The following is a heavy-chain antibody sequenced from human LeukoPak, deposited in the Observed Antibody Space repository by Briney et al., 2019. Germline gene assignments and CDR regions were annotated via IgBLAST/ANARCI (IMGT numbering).Heavy chain of an antibody. V-gene: IGHV1-18*01. CDR2: ISAYNANT. CDR1: GYTFTSYG. D-gene: IGHD3-22*01. Sequence: ASVKVSCKASGYTFTSYGISWVRPAPGQGLEWMGWISAYNANTNYAQKLQGRVTMTTDTSTSTAYMELRSLRSDDTAVYYCVREVSEPYYDDSSCYYYFDDWGQATLVTVSS. J-gene: IGHJ4*02. CDR3: VREVSEPYYDDSSCYYYFDD.